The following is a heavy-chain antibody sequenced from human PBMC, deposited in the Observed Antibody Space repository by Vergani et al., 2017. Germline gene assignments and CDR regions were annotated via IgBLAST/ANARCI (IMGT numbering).Heavy chain of an antibody. V-gene: IGHV4-59*01. CDR1: GGSISSYY. CDR3: ARSSGGYSYGPGGLDY. Sequence: QMQLQESGPGLVKASETLSLTCTVSGGSISSYYWSWIRQPPGKGLEWIGYIYYSGSTNYNPSLKSRVTISVDTSKNQFSLKLSSVTAADTAVYYCARSSGGYSYGPGGLDYWGQGTLVTVSS. D-gene: IGHD5-18*01. J-gene: IGHJ4*02. CDR2: IYYSGST.